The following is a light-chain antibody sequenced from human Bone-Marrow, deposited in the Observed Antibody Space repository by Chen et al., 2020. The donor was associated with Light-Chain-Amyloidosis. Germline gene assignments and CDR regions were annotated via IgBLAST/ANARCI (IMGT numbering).Light chain of an antibody. V-gene: IGLV1-47*01. CDR3: AAWDGSLSGYV. CDR1: SSNIGINY. Sequence: QSVLTQPPSASGTPRQRVTISCSGASSNIGINYVYWSHHCPGAAPNLLIHRNTPRPSGVPDRFSASKSGTSAFLAISGLRSEDEADYYCAAWDGSLSGYVFGTGTKVIVL. J-gene: IGLJ1*01. CDR2: RNT.